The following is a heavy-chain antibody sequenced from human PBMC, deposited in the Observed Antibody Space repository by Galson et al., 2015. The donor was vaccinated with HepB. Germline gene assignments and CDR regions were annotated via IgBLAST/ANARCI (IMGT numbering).Heavy chain of an antibody. Sequence: SVKVSCKASGYTFTGYYMHWVRRAPGQGLEWMGWINPNSGGTNYAQKFQGRVTMTRDTSISTAYMELSRLRSDDTAVYYCARDIAAAAGMDVWGQGTTVTVSS. CDR2: INPNSGGT. J-gene: IGHJ6*02. CDR3: ARDIAAAAGMDV. CDR1: GYTFTGYY. D-gene: IGHD6-13*01. V-gene: IGHV1-2*02.